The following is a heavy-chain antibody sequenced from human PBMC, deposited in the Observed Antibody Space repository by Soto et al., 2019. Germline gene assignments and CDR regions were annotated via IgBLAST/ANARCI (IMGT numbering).Heavy chain of an antibody. D-gene: IGHD2-21*02. J-gene: IGHJ3*01. CDR3: ERVKLGTASNVVAAFAV. V-gene: IGHV4-34*01. CDR1: GGFVSSGSYY. CDR2: MSHSGGT. Sequence: QVQLQQWGAGLLKPSETLSLTCAVYGGFVSSGSYYWSWIRQPPGKGLEWIGEMSHSGGTHFNPSMKYRATTSVETTKNPSSLNGSAVRAEETALYYCERVKLGTASNVVAAFAVWGRGTVFTDSS.